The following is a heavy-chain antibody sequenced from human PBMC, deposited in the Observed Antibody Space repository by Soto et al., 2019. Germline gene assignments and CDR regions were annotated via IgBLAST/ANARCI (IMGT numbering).Heavy chain of an antibody. CDR2: ISGSGGST. V-gene: IGHV3-23*01. Sequence: GGSLRLSCAASGFTFSSYAMSWVRQAPGKGLEWVSAISGSGGSTYYADSVKGRFTISRDNSKNTLYLQMNSLRAEDTAVYYCAKLGYYDFWSGSDYWGQATLVTVSS. CDR1: GFTFSSYA. D-gene: IGHD3-3*01. J-gene: IGHJ4*02. CDR3: AKLGYYDFWSGSDY.